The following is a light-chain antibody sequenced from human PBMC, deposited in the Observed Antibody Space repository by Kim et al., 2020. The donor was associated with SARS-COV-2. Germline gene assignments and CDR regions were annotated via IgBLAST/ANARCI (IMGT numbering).Light chain of an antibody. CDR3: QQYYSYPRT. CDR2: AAS. CDR1: QGISSY. Sequence: ASTRDRDTVTCRASQGISSYLAWYQKKPGKAPKLLIYAASTLQSGVPSRFSGSGSGTDFTLTISCLQSEDFATYYCQQYYSYPRTFGPGTKVDIK. J-gene: IGKJ3*01. V-gene: IGKV1-8*01.